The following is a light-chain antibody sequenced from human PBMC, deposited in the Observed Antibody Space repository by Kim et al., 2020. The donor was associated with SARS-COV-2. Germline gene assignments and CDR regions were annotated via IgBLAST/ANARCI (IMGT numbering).Light chain of an antibody. CDR3: ASYAGAREVV. J-gene: IGLJ3*02. V-gene: IGLV2-11*02. CDR2: EVI. CDR1: FTDVGRYEY. Sequence: GQSVTISCTGTFTDVGRYEYVSWYQQSPGKVPNLIIYEVIHRPSGVPDRFSGSKSGNTASLTISGLQTEDEADYYCASYAGAREVVFGGGTQLTVL.